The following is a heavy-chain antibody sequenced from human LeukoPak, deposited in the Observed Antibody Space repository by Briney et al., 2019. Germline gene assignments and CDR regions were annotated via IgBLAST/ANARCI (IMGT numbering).Heavy chain of an antibody. CDR2: ISYDGSNK. CDR3: AKGRGYYDSSGYDI. V-gene: IGHV3-30*04. J-gene: IGHJ3*02. D-gene: IGHD3-22*01. CDR1: GFTFSSYA. Sequence: GRSLRLSCAASGFTFSSYAMHWVRQAPGKGLEWVAVISYDGSNKYYADSVKGRFTISRDNSKNTLYLQMNSLRAEDTAVYYCAKGRGYYDSSGYDIWGQGTMVTVSS.